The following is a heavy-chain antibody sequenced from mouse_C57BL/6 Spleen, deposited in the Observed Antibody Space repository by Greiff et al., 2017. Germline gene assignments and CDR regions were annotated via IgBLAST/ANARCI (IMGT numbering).Heavy chain of an antibody. CDR3: AKNDDGYIDY. CDR1: GFSLTSYG. Sequence: QVQLQQSGPGLVQPSQRLSITCTVSGFSLTSYGVNWVRQSPGKGLEWLGVIWSGGSTDYNAAFMYRLCITKDNSKSQVFFKMSSLQADDTALYYCAKNDDGYIDYWGQGTTLTVSS. D-gene: IGHD2-3*01. CDR2: IWSGGST. J-gene: IGHJ2*01. V-gene: IGHV2-5*01.